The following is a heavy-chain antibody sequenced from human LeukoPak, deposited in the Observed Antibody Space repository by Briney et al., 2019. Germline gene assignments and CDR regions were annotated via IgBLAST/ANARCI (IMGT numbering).Heavy chain of an antibody. J-gene: IGHJ4*02. CDR2: MNPINGNT. CDR1: GFTFTNYD. D-gene: IGHD6-13*01. CDR3: ARDPVGSRWPYYFDY. Sequence: GASVKVSCKATGFTFTNYDINWVRQATGQGLEWMGWMNPINGNTGYAQKFQARVTITRDTSASTAYMELSSLRSEDTAVYYCARDPVGSRWPYYFDYWGQGTLVTVSS. V-gene: IGHV1-8*01.